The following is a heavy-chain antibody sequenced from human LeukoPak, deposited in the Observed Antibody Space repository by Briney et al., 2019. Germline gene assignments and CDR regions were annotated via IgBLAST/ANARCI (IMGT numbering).Heavy chain of an antibody. J-gene: IGHJ3*02. CDR1: GFTFSGYW. V-gene: IGHV3-74*01. CDR2: INSDGRST. Sequence: GGSLRLSCAASGFTFSGYWMHWVRQAPEKGLVWVSRINSDGRSTSYADSVKGRFTISRDNAKNSLYLQMNSLRAEDTAVYYCVRGYCSGGSCYARAFYIWGQGTMVTVSS. CDR3: VRGYCSGGSCYARAFYI. D-gene: IGHD2-15*01.